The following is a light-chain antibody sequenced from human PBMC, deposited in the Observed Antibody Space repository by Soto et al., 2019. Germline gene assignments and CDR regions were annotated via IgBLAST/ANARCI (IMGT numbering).Light chain of an antibody. CDR3: QQRSDWPWT. CDR2: DVS. V-gene: IGKV3-11*01. CDR1: ESFTDY. Sequence: EIVLTQSPATLSLSPGERGTLSCRASESFTDYLAWYQQKPGQAPRLLVYDVSYRAAGIPTRFSGGGSGTDFTLTISNVEPEDFEVYYCQQRSDWPWTFGQGTKVDIX. J-gene: IGKJ1*01.